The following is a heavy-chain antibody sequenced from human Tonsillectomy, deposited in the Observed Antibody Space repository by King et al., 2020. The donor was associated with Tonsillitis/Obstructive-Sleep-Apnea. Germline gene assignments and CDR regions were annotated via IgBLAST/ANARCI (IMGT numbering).Heavy chain of an antibody. CDR1: TFTFSNYA. D-gene: IGHD2-2*01. J-gene: IGHJ4*02. CDR2: ISGGGGST. V-gene: IGHV3-23*04. CDR3: AKARTPIVVAPAAMEG. Sequence: VQLVESGGGLVQPGGSLRLSCAASTFTFSNYAMNWVRQAPGKGLEWVSVISGGGGSTYYADSVKGRFTISRDNSKNTLYLQMNSLRVEDTAVYYCAKARTPIVVAPAAMEGWGQGTLVTVSS.